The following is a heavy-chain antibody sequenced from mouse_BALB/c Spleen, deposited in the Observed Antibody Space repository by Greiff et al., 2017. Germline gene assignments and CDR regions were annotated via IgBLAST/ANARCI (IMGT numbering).Heavy chain of an antibody. CDR2: ISYDGSN. CDR3: VRPLISTAPACCAQ. D-gene: IGHD1-2*01. V-gene: IGHV3-6*02. CDR1: GYSITSGYY. Sequence: ESGPGLVKPSQSLSLTCSVTGYSITSGYYWNWIRQFPGNKLEWRGYISYDGSNNYNPSLKNRISITRHTSKNQFFLMLNTVTTEDTGTYNCVRPLISTAPACCAQWGQRTLGTVSA. J-gene: IGHJ3*01.